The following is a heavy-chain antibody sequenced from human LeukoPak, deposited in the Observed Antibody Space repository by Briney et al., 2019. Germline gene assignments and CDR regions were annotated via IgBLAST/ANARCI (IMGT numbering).Heavy chain of an antibody. CDR3: ARMYYDILTGYYWAVVFDY. D-gene: IGHD3-9*01. Sequence: ASVKVSCKDSGYTFTSYGISWVRQAPGQGLEWMGWISAYNGNTNYAQKLQGRVTMTTDTSTSTAYMELRSLRSDDTAVYYCARMYYDILTGYYWAVVFDYWGQGTLVTVSS. J-gene: IGHJ4*02. CDR2: ISAYNGNT. V-gene: IGHV1-18*01. CDR1: GYTFTSYG.